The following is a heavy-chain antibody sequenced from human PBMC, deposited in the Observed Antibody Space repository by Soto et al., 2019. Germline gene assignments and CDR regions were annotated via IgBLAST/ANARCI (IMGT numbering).Heavy chain of an antibody. V-gene: IGHV5-10-1*01. Sequence: GESLKISCKGSGYSFTSYWISWVRQTPGKGLEWMGRIDPSDSYTNYSPSFQGHVTISADKSISTAYLQWSSLKASDTATYYCARHLDEYSSASGFDYWGQGTLVTVSS. J-gene: IGHJ4*02. CDR2: IDPSDSYT. CDR3: ARHLDEYSSASGFDY. CDR1: GYSFTSYW. D-gene: IGHD6-6*01.